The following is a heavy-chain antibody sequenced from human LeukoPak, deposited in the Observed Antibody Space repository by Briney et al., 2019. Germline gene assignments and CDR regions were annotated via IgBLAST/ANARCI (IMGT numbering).Heavy chain of an antibody. CDR1: GFTFSSYW. J-gene: IGHJ6*03. Sequence: GGSLRLSCAASGFTFSSYWMSWVRQAPGKGLEWVSNIKQDGSEKYYVDSVKGRFIISRDNAKNSLYLQMNSLRAEDTAVYYCAKGAFRDQVQGYYYMDVWGKGTTVTVSS. CDR2: IKQDGSEK. V-gene: IGHV3-7*01. CDR3: AKGAFRDQVQGYYYMDV. D-gene: IGHD3-10*01.